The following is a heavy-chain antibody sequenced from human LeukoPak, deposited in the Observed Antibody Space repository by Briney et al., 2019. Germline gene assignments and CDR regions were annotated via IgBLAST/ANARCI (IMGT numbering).Heavy chain of an antibody. V-gene: IGHV3-11*01. D-gene: IGHD4-17*01. CDR1: GFTFSDYY. CDR3: AASPYGDYINFDY. J-gene: IGHJ4*02. CDR2: ISSSGSTI. Sequence: GGSLRLSCAASGFTFSDYYMSWIRQAPGKGLEWVSYISSSGSTIYYADSVKGRFTISRDNAKNSLYLQMNSLRAEDTAVYYCAASPYGDYINFDYWGQGTLVTVSS.